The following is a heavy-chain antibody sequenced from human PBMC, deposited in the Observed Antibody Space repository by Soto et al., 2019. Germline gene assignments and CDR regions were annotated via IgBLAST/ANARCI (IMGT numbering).Heavy chain of an antibody. D-gene: IGHD3-10*01. CDR1: GYTFTAYY. V-gene: IGHV1-2*02. J-gene: IGHJ6*02. CDR3: ARNLDYYYGPGSGNGHGV. CDR2: INPKFGDT. Sequence: QVQLVQSGAEVKEPGDSVRVSCEASGYTFTAYYIHWWRQGPGQGLEWMGWINPKFGDTTYAQDFQGRVTMTRDMSISTVYMELSRLTSDDTAIYYCARNLDYYYGPGSGNGHGVWGQGTTVTVFS.